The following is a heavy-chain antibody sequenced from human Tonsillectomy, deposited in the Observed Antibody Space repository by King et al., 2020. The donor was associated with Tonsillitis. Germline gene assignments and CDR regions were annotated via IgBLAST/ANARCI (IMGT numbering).Heavy chain of an antibody. CDR2: FIPILGIA. CDR3: ARSLSALWFFDY. J-gene: IGHJ4*02. Sequence: QLQLVQSGAEMKKPGSSVRVSCEASGDTLTGYTINWVRQAPGQGLEWMGRFIPILGIADYSQNWQGRVTFTAGKSTGTAYMELSSLRSDDTAVYYCARSLSALWFFDYWGQGTLVTVSS. V-gene: IGHV1-69*02. D-gene: IGHD3-10*01. CDR1: GDTLTGYT.